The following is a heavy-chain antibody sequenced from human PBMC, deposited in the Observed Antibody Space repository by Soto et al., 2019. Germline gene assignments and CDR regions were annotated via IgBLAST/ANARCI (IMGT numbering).Heavy chain of an antibody. J-gene: IGHJ4*02. CDR3: AKDVRYSGYDWYFAY. CDR1: GXTLSSYA. V-gene: IGHV3-23*01. Sequence: GSLRLACAASGXTLSSYALGWVRQAPGKGLEWVSAISGSGGSTYYADSVKGRFTISRDNSKKKLYLQMNSMRAEDTAVYYCAKDVRYSGYDWYFAYWGQGTLVTVSS. CDR2: ISGSGGST. D-gene: IGHD5-12*01.